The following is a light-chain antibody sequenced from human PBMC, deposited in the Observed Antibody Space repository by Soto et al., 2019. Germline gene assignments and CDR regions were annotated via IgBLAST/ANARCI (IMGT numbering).Light chain of an antibody. Sequence: SQTVPSSTPLFASVGDRVSNTSRASQGINHYLAWFQQKPGKVPKLLIYATSTLQSGVPARFRGSGFGTDFTLTISSLQPEDVATYYCQKYNRCPLFFGPGTKVDIK. CDR1: QGINHY. J-gene: IGKJ3*01. CDR3: QKYNRCPLF. CDR2: ATS. V-gene: IGKV1-27*01.